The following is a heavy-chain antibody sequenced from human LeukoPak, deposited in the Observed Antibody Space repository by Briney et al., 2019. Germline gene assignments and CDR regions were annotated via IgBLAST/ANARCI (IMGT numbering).Heavy chain of an antibody. CDR1: GFSFSSYA. J-gene: IGHJ5*02. Sequence: GGSLRLSCADSGFSFSSYAVSWVRQAPGKGLVWVSRINSDGSTTSYADSVKGRFTISRDNAKNTLYLQMNSLRAEDTAVYYCARVGSSWSNWLDPWGQGTLVTVSS. V-gene: IGHV3-74*01. CDR2: INSDGSTT. D-gene: IGHD6-13*01. CDR3: ARVGSSWSNWLDP.